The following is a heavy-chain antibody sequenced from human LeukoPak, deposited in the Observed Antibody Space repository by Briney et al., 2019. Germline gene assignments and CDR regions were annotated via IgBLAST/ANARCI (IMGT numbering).Heavy chain of an antibody. CDR3: ARGPHRYYDSSGYYFFFPVDY. V-gene: IGHV1-8*01. CDR1: GYTFTSYD. J-gene: IGHJ4*02. Sequence: GASVKVSCKASGYTFTSYDINWVRQATGQGLEWMGWMNPNSGNTGYAQKFQGRVTMTRNTSISTAYMELSSLRSEDTAVYYCARGPHRYYDSSGYYFFFPVDYWGQGTLVTVSS. CDR2: MNPNSGNT. D-gene: IGHD3-22*01.